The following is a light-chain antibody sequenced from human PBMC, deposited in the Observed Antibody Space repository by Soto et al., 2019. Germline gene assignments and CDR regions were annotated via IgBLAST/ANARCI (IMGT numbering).Light chain of an antibody. V-gene: IGLV1-44*01. CDR1: SSNIGSNT. CDR3: ATWDDSLNGHVV. CDR2: SSN. Sequence: QSALTQPPSASGTPGQRVTISCSGSSSNIGSNTVSWYQQLPGTAPKLLIYSSNQRPSGVPDRFSGSKSGTSASLAISGLQSEDEADYYCATWDDSLNGHVVFGGGTKLTVL. J-gene: IGLJ2*01.